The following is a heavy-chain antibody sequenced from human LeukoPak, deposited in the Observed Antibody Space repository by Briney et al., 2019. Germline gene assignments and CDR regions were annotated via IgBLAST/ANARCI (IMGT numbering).Heavy chain of an antibody. Sequence: GASVKVSCKASGYTLTGYYMHWVRQAPGQGLEWMGIINPSGGSTSYAQKFQGRVTMTRDTSTSTVYMEVSSLRSEDTAVYYCARDPYCSSTSCYALLDYWGQGTLVTVSS. CDR3: ARDPYCSSTSCYALLDY. CDR2: INPSGGST. D-gene: IGHD2-2*01. V-gene: IGHV1-46*01. J-gene: IGHJ4*02. CDR1: GYTLTGYY.